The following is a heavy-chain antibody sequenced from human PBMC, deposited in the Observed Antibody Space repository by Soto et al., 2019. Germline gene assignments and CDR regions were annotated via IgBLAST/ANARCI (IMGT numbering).Heavy chain of an antibody. CDR2: IKKDGTEK. J-gene: IGHJ5*02. Sequence: GGSLRLSCEASGFSFSNSWMTWVRQAPGKGLEWVANIKKDGTEKDYVDSVKGRFTISRDNVKNSLYLQMNSLRAEDTAVYYCARLRDLGCSDGKCSRYREIDPWGQGTLVTVSS. D-gene: IGHD2-15*01. V-gene: IGHV3-7*01. CDR1: GFSFSNSW. CDR3: ARLRDLGCSDGKCSRYREIDP.